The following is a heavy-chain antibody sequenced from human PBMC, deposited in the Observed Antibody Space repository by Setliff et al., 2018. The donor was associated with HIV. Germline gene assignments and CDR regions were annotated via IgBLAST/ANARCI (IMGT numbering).Heavy chain of an antibody. V-gene: IGHV5-51*01. D-gene: IGHD3-22*01. CDR3: ARDYDTSGYPL. CDR2: IYPDDSDT. J-gene: IGHJ3*01. Sequence: GESLKISCKGSGYSFTTYWITWVRQMPGKGLEWMAMIYPDDSDTRYSPSFQGQVTLSGDKSINTAYLQWSSLKASDTAMYYCARDYDTSGYPLWGQGTMVTVSS. CDR1: GYSFTTYW.